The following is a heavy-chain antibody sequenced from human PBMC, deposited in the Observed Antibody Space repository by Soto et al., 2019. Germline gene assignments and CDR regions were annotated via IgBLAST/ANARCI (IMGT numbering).Heavy chain of an antibody. CDR2: IYYSGST. CDR1: GGSISSYY. Sequence: SETLSLTCTVSGGSISSYYWSWIRQPPGKGLEWIGYIYYSGSTNYSPSLKSRVTISVDTSKNQFSLKLSSVTAADTVVYYCARGDYSSGWYYFDYWGQGTLVTVS. CDR3: ARGDYSSGWYYFDY. D-gene: IGHD6-19*01. J-gene: IGHJ4*02. V-gene: IGHV4-59*01.